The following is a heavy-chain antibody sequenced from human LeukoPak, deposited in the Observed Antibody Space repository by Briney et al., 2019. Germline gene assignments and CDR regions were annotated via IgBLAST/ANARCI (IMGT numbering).Heavy chain of an antibody. CDR3: ARGDCGGDCYLDY. CDR1: GFTVSSNY. D-gene: IGHD2-21*02. V-gene: IGHV3-66*01. CDR2: IYSGGST. Sequence: GGSLRLSCAASGFTVSSNYMSWVRQAPGKGLEWVSVIYSGGSTYYADSVKGRFTISRDNSKDTLYLQMNSLRAEDTAVYYCARGDCGGDCYLDYWGQGTLVTVSS. J-gene: IGHJ4*02.